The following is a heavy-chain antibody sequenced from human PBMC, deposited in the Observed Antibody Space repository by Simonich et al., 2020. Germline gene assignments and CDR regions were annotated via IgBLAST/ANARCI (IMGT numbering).Heavy chain of an antibody. V-gene: IGHV3-48*03. Sequence: QPGGSLRLSCAASGFTFSSYEMNWVRQAPGKGLEWVSYISSSGSTIYYADSVKGQFTISRDNAKNSLYLQMNSLRAEDTAVYYCAREKWLRFAFDIWGQGTMVTVSS. D-gene: IGHD5-12*01. CDR1: GFTFSSYE. CDR3: AREKWLRFAFDI. CDR2: ISSSGSTI. J-gene: IGHJ3*02.